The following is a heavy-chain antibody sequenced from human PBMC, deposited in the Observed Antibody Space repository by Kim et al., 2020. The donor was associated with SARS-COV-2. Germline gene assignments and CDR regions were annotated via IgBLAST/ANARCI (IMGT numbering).Heavy chain of an antibody. CDR2: ISGNGGST. J-gene: IGHJ4*02. V-gene: IGHV3-23*01. D-gene: IGHD6-19*01. CDR3: AKGYGSGSHYFDN. Sequence: GSLRLSCAASGFTFSSYAMSWVRQAPGKGLEWVSGISGNGGSTYSADSVKGRFTISRDNSKNTLFLQMDSLRAEDTARYYCAKGYGSGSHYFDNWGQGTLVTVSS. CDR1: GFTFSSYA.